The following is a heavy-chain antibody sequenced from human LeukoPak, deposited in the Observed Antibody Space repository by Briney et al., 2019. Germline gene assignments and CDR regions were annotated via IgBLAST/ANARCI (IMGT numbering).Heavy chain of an antibody. Sequence: GRSLRLSCAASGFTFSSYGMHWVRQAPGKGLEWVAVISYDGSTKYYTNSVKGRFTISRDNSKNTLYLQMNSLRAEDTAVYYCAKEGVRGYSYGYGTRNKWFDFWGQGTLVTVSS. CDR3: AKEGVRGYSYGYGTRNKWFDF. J-gene: IGHJ5*01. CDR1: GFTFSSYG. D-gene: IGHD5-18*01. V-gene: IGHV3-30*18. CDR2: ISYDGSTK.